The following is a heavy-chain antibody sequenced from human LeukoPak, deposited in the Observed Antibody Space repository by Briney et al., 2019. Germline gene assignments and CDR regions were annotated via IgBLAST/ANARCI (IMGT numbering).Heavy chain of an antibody. Sequence: GGSLRLSCAASGFTFSSYSMNWVRQAPGKGLEWVSSISSSSSYIYYADSVKGRFTISRDNAKNSLYLQMNSLSVEDTAIYYCVKALGGSGSYWGQGTSVIVSS. CDR2: ISSSSSYI. CDR1: GFTFSSYS. CDR3: VKALGGSGSY. J-gene: IGHJ4*02. V-gene: IGHV3-21*01. D-gene: IGHD3-10*01.